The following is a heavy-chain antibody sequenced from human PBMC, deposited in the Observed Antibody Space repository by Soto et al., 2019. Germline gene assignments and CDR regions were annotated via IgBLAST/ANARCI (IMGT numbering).Heavy chain of an antibody. CDR1: GFTFSSYA. CDR3: AKDGNPIPYLTGYYRLGWFDP. V-gene: IGHV3-23*01. CDR2: ISGSGGST. J-gene: IGHJ5*02. Sequence: GGSLRLSCAASGFTFSSYAMSWVRQAPGKGLEWVSAISGSGGSTYYADSVKGRFTISRDNSKNTLYLQMNSLRAEDTAVYYCAKDGNPIPYLTGYYRLGWFDPWGQGTLVTVSS. D-gene: IGHD3-9*01.